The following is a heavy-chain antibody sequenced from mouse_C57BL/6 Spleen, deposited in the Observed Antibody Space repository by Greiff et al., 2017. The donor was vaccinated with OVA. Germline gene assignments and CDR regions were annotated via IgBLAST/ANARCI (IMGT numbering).Heavy chain of an antibody. CDR3: ARGDWFAY. J-gene: IGHJ3*01. V-gene: IGHV1-69*01. CDR2: IDPSDSYT. CDR1: GYTFTSYW. Sequence: VQLQQPGAELVMPGASVTLSCKASGYTFTSYWLHWVQQRPGQGLEWIGEIDPSDSYTKYNQKFKGKSTLTVDKSSSTAYMQLSSLTSEDSAVYYCARGDWFAYWGQGTLVTVSA.